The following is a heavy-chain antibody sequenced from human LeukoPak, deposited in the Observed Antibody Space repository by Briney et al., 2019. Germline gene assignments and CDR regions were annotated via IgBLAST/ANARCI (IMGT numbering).Heavy chain of an antibody. CDR3: ARVTRSDYYDSSGLDY. CDR2: IYYSGST. V-gene: IGHV4-59*01. J-gene: IGHJ4*02. D-gene: IGHD3-22*01. Sequence: SETLSLTCTVSGGSISSYYWSWIRQPPGKGLEWIGYIYYSGSTNYNPSLKSRVTISVDTSKNQFSLKLSSVTAADTAVYYCARVTRSDYYDSSGLDYWGQGTLVTVSS. CDR1: GGSISSYY.